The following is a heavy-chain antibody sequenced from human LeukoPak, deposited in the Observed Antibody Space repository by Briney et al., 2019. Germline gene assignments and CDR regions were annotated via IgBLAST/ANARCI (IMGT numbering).Heavy chain of an antibody. Sequence: GASVKVSCKASGYTFTSYGFSWVRQAPGQGLEWMGWISAYNDNIHYAQKLQGRVTMTTDTSTSTAYMELRSLRSDDTAVYYCARDQPPPRFITMIPLDYWGQGTLVTVSS. CDR1: GYTFTSYG. D-gene: IGHD3-22*01. CDR2: ISAYNDNI. V-gene: IGHV1-18*01. CDR3: ARDQPPPRFITMIPLDY. J-gene: IGHJ4*02.